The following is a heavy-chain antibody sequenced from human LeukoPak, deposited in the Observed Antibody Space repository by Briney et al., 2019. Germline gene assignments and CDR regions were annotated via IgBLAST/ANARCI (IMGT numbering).Heavy chain of an antibody. D-gene: IGHD3-3*01. CDR1: GYTFTSYD. CDR2: MNPNSGNT. V-gene: IGHV1-8*01. J-gene: IGHJ6*03. Sequence: ASVKVSCKASGYTFTSYDLNWVRQATGHGLEWMGWMNPNSGNTGYAQKFQGRVTMTRNTSISTAYMELSSLRSEDTAVYYCARGSRVTIFGVVIKYYYYYMDVWGKGTTVTVSS. CDR3: ARGSRVTIFGVVIKYYYYYMDV.